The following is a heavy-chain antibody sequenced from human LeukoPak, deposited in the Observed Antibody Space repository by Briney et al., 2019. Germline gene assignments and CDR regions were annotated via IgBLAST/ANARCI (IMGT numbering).Heavy chain of an antibody. CDR2: IKQDGSEK. Sequence: GGSLRLSCAASGFTFSSYWMSWVRQAQGKGLEWVANIKQDGSEKYYVDSVKGRFTISRDNAKNSLYLQMNSLRAEDTAVYYCARDQSWFGELFDYWGQGTLVTVSS. CDR3: ARDQSWFGELFDY. D-gene: IGHD3-10*01. CDR1: GFTFSSYW. V-gene: IGHV3-7*01. J-gene: IGHJ4*02.